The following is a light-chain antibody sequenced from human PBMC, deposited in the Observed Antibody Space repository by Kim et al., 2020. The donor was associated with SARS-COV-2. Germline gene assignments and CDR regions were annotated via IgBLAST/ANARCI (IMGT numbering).Light chain of an antibody. CDR3: CSSAGGYTWV. CDR1: SSDVGNYNH. J-gene: IGLJ3*02. Sequence: QSALTQPRSVSGSPGQSVIISCTGTSSDVGNYNHVSWYQQHPGKAPKLMMYDVSKRVSGVPERFSGSKSGNTASLTISGLQAEDEADYYCCSSAGGYTWVFGGGTQLTVL. V-gene: IGLV2-11*01. CDR2: DVS.